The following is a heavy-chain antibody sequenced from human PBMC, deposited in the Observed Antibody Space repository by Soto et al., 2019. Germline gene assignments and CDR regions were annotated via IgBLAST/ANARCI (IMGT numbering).Heavy chain of an antibody. D-gene: IGHD6-13*01. CDR1: GFTFSSYA. V-gene: IGHV3-23*01. Sequence: GGSLRLSCAASGFTFSSYAMSWVRQAPGKGLEWVSAISGSGGSTYYADSVKGRFTISRDNSKNTLYLQMNSLRAEDTAVYYCAKLFLEGVAAAGLDYWGQGTLVTVSS. CDR3: AKLFLEGVAAAGLDY. CDR2: ISGSGGST. J-gene: IGHJ4*02.